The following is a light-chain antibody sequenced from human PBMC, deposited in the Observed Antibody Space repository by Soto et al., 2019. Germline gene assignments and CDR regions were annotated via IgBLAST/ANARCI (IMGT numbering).Light chain of an antibody. CDR1: QSISIY. Sequence: DIQMTQSPSSLYASVGDRVTITCRASQSISIYLNWYQQKPGKAPELLIYAASSLQSGVPSRFSGSGSGTDFTLTISSLQPEDFATYYCQQSYSSPCTFGQGTKLEIK. CDR3: QQSYSSPCT. J-gene: IGKJ2*01. CDR2: AAS. V-gene: IGKV1-39*01.